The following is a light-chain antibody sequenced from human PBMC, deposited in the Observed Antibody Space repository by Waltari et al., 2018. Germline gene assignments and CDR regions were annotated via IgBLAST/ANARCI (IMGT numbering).Light chain of an antibody. CDR2: EVT. V-gene: IGLV2-8*01. J-gene: IGLJ2*01. Sequence: LTQSPSMSVAPGKTARIACEGDNIGSKPVHWYQQHPGKAPKLLIYEVTERPSGVPVRFSGSKSGNTASLTVSGLQGEDEADYYCASFAGSNNLFGGGTKLTVL. CDR3: ASFAGSNNL. CDR1: NIGSKP.